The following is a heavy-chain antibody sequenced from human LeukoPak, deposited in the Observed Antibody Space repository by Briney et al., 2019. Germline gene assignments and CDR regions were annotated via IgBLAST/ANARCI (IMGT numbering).Heavy chain of an antibody. CDR1: GGSISSYYW. CDR2: IFYSGSH. V-gene: IGHV4-59*12. D-gene: IGHD6-13*01. CDR3: ARSGWGSSWYYFDS. J-gene: IGHJ4*02. Sequence: SETLSLTCTVSGGSISSYYWSWVRQAPGRGLMWIGEIFYSGSHNYNPSLKTRVTISIDEPKNQFSLKLSSVTAADTAVYFCARSGWGSSWYYFDSWGQGTLVTVSS.